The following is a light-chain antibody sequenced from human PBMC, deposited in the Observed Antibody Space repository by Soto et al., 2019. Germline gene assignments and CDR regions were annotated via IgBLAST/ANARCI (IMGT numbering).Light chain of an antibody. CDR1: SSDVGGYDY. V-gene: IGLV2-14*01. CDR2: GVN. Sequence: QSALTQPASVSGSPGQSITISCTGSSSDVGGYDYVSWYQQHPGKAPKLVLYGVNNRPSGVSNRFSGSKSGNTASLTISGLQAADEAEYYCRSSTPRITHHVFGAGTKVTVL. CDR3: RSSTPRITHHV. J-gene: IGLJ1*01.